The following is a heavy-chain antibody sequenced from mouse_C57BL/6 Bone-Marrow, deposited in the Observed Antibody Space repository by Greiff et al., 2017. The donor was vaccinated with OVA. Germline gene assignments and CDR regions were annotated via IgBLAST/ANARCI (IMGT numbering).Heavy chain of an antibody. Sequence: EVHLVESGAGLVKPGGSLKLSCAASGFTFSSYAMSWVRQTPEKRLEWVAYISGGGDYIYYADTVKGRFTISRDNARNTLYLQMSSLKSEDTAMYYCTRLLDDMDYWGQGTSVTVSS. CDR3: TRLLDDMDY. D-gene: IGHD2-1*01. V-gene: IGHV5-9-1*02. CDR1: GFTFSSYA. CDR2: ISGGGDYI. J-gene: IGHJ4*01.